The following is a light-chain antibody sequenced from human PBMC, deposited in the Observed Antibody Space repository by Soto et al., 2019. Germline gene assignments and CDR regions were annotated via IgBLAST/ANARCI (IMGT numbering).Light chain of an antibody. CDR3: VAWDDNLSCVL. V-gene: IGLV1-47*01. CDR1: STNFASNS. CDR2: KSN. Sequence: QSVLTQPPSSSGTPGQRVPISCAGSSTNFASNSVYWYQQVPGTAPKLLIYKSNQRPSGVPDRFSGSKSGTSASLAISGLRTEDEADYYCVAWDDNLSCVLFGGGTKLTVL. J-gene: IGLJ2*01.